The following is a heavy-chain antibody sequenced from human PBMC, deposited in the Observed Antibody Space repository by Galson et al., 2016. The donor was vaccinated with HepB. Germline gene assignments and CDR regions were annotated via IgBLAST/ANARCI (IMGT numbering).Heavy chain of an antibody. CDR2: IRTTVDGYST. Sequence: SLRLSCAASGLPFSRRYVEWVRQAPGKGLEWLGLIRTTVDGYSTEYAASVRGRFAISRDDSKNVAYLHMSDLKTDDTAVYFCADLGAYDYGGQGTLVTVSS. D-gene: IGHD4/OR15-4a*01. J-gene: IGHJ4*02. CDR3: ADLGAYDY. CDR1: GLPFSRRY. V-gene: IGHV3-72*01.